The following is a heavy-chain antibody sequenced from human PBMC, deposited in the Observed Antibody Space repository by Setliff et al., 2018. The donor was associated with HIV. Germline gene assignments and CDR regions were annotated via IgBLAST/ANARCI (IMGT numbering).Heavy chain of an antibody. CDR2: INHSGST. CDR3: ARGSSGPGGRAFDI. CDR1: GGSFSGYY. Sequence: PSETLSLTCAVYGGSFSGYYWSWIRQPPGKGLEWIGEINHSGSTNYNPSLKSRVTISVDTSKNQFSLKLSSVTAADTAVYYCARGSSGPGGRAFDIWGQGTMVT. V-gene: IGHV4-34*01. D-gene: IGHD2-15*01. J-gene: IGHJ3*02.